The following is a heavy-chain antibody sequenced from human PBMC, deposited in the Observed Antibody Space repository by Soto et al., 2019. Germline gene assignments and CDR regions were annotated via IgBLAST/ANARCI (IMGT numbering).Heavy chain of an antibody. CDR2: ISYDGGNK. CDR3: ARGMASNCFDY. Sequence: QVQLVESGGGVVQPGRSLRLSCAASGFTFGSYAMHWVRQAPGKGLEWVALISYDGGNKYYADSVKGRFTISRDNSKNTLYLQMNSLRAYDTAVYYCARGMASNCFDYWGHGTLVTVSS. J-gene: IGHJ4*01. CDR1: GFTFGSYA. V-gene: IGHV3-30-3*01.